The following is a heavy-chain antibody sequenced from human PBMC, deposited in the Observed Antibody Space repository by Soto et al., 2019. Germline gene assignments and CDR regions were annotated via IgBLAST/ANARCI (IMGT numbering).Heavy chain of an antibody. CDR1: GGSINTFY. V-gene: IGHV4-4*07. J-gene: IGHJ4*02. CDR2: IFSSGST. Sequence: SETLSLTCTVPGGSINTFYWSWVRQPAGKGLEWIGLIFSSGSTSFNPSLESRVAMSVDTSKNHFSLNLSSVTAADMAVYYCAREGSYSAYNFAHGIQLWSFDFWGQGALVTVSS. D-gene: IGHD5-12*01. CDR3: AREGSYSAYNFAHGIQLWSFDF.